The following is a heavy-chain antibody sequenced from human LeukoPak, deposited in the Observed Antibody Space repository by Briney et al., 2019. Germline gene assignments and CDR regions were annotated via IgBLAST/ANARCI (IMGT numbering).Heavy chain of an antibody. V-gene: IGHV4-30-2*01. CDR1: GGSISSGGYS. J-gene: IGHJ4*02. CDR2: IYHSGST. D-gene: IGHD2-21*01. CDR3: ARERDSGGYFDY. Sequence: PSQTLSLTCAVSGGSISSGGYSWSWIRQPPGKGLEWIGYIYHSGSTYYSPSLKSRVTISVDRSKNQFSLKLSSVTAADTAVYYWARERDSGGYFDYWGQGTLVTVSS.